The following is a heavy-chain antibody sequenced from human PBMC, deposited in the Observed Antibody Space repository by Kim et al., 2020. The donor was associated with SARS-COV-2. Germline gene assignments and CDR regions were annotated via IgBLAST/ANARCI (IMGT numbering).Heavy chain of an antibody. J-gene: IGHJ3*02. D-gene: IGHD3-10*01. CDR3: ARHLRLGRVRGVINDAFDI. V-gene: IGHV4-39*01. Sequence: SRVTISVDTSKNQFSLKLSSVTAADTAVYYCARHLRLGRVRGVINDAFDIWGQGTMVTVSS.